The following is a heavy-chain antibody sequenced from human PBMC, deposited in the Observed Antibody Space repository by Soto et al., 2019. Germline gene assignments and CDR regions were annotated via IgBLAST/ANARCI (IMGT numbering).Heavy chain of an antibody. CDR2: INPNSGGT. Sequence: GASVKVSCKTSGYTFTDCYMHWERQAPGQGLEWMAWINPNSGGTKYAQYFQGWVTMTRDTSISTAYMELSRLRSDDAAVYYCATSRTSIAVAGETEYYFDYWGQGTLVTVSS. V-gene: IGHV1-2*04. CDR3: ATSRTSIAVAGETEYYFDY. J-gene: IGHJ4*02. CDR1: GYTFTDCY. D-gene: IGHD6-19*01.